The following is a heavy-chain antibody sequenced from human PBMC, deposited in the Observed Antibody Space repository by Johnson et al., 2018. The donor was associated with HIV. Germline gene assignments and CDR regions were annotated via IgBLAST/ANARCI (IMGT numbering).Heavy chain of an antibody. J-gene: IGHJ3*02. Sequence: QVQLVESGGGLVKPGGSLRLSCAASGFTFSDYYMSWIRQAPGKGLEWVAVISYDGSTEYYADSVKGRFTISRDNSKNTLYLQMNSLRAEDTAVYYCASSYSESDAFDIWGQGTMVTVSS. CDR3: ASSYSESDAFDI. CDR1: GFTFSDYY. D-gene: IGHD3-10*01. V-gene: IGHV3-30*03. CDR2: ISYDGSTE.